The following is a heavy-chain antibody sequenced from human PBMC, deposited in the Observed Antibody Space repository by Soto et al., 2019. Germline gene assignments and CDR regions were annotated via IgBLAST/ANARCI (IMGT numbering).Heavy chain of an antibody. V-gene: IGHV4-61*01. CDR3: ARDRAPPYPPYDFWSGRHYYYGMDV. J-gene: IGHJ6*02. Sequence: SETLSLTCTVSGGSVSSGSYYWSWIRQPPGEGLEWIGYIYYSGSTNYNPSLKSRVTISVDTSKNQFSLKLSSVTAADTAVYYCARDRAPPYPPYDFWSGRHYYYGMDVWGQGTTVTVSS. CDR2: IYYSGST. D-gene: IGHD3-3*01. CDR1: GGSVSSGSYY.